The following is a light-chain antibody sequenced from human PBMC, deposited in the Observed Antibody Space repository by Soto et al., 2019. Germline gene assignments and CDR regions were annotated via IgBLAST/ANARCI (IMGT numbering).Light chain of an antibody. CDR2: TST. CDR3: AAWDDSLSVYV. CDR1: TSNIGSNT. J-gene: IGLJ1*01. V-gene: IGLV1-44*01. Sequence: HCALAQPPSGYGTPGRRVTISCSGSTSNIGSNTVSWYQRLPVTAPKLLIYTSTQRPSGVPDRFSASKSGTSASLAISGLRSDDEADYYCAAWDDSLSVYVFGNGTKVTVL.